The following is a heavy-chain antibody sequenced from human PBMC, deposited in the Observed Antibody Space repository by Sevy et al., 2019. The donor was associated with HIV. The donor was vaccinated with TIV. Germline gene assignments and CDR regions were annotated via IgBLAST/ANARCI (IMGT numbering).Heavy chain of an antibody. CDR1: GFTFSSYG. D-gene: IGHD3-16*02. Sequence: GGSLRLSCAASGFTFSSYGMHWVRQAPGKGLERVAVISYDGSNKYYADSVKGRFTISRDNSKNTLYLQMNSLRAEDTAVYYCAKDLSDDYYYYYGMDVWGQGTTVTVSS. J-gene: IGHJ6*02. CDR3: AKDLSDDYYYYYGMDV. V-gene: IGHV3-30*18. CDR2: ISYDGSNK.